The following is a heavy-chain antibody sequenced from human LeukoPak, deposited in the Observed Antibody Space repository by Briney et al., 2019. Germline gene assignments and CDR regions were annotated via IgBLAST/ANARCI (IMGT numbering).Heavy chain of an antibody. D-gene: IGHD3-22*01. CDR3: ARGVADSSGYYGEDF. V-gene: IGHV4-38-2*02. CDR2: LYYSEST. CDR1: GYSISSGYD. J-gene: IGHJ4*02. Sequence: PSETLSLTCIVSGYSISSGYDWAWIQQPPGKGLEWIGSLYYSESTYSNPSLKSRVTISADTSKNQFSLKLSSVTAADTAVCYCARGVADSSGYYGEDFWGRGTLVTVSS.